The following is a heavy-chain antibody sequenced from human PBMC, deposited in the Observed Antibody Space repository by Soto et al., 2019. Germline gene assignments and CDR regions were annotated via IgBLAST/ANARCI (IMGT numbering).Heavy chain of an antibody. V-gene: IGHV3-23*01. D-gene: IGHD2-15*01. CDR2: TTDTDGDR. Sequence: EEQLLESGGDLIQPGGSLRLSCVASGITFISRAMSWVLQAPGEGLEWVSVTTDTDGDRKYADSVRGRFTISRDNSKNSLYLQMNNLRAEDTAFYYCVRSGGSFRPFDSWGQGTLVTVSS. CDR3: VRSGGSFRPFDS. CDR1: GITFISRA. J-gene: IGHJ4*02.